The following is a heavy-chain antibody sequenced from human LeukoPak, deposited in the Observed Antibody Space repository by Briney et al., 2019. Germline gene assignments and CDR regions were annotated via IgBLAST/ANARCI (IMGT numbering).Heavy chain of an antibody. CDR2: ILFDGSNK. V-gene: IGHV3-30*18. D-gene: IGHD4-23*01. Sequence: PGGSLRLSCAASGFTFSSYGMHWVRQAPGKGLEWVAVILFDGSNKFYADSVKGRFTISRDNFKSTLYLQMNSLRAEDTAVYYCAKDFPGGNSPDAFDIWGQGTMVTVSS. CDR3: AKDFPGGNSPDAFDI. CDR1: GFTFSSYG. J-gene: IGHJ3*02.